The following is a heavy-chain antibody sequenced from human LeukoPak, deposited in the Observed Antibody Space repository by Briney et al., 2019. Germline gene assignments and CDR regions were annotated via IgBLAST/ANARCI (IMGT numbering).Heavy chain of an antibody. CDR2: IYYSGST. V-gene: IGHV4-39*07. CDR3: ARGPRQMTHRNYYFDY. D-gene: IGHD5-24*01. J-gene: IGHJ4*02. Sequence: SETLSLTCTVSGGSISSSSYYWGWIRQPPGKGLEWIGSIYYSGSTYYNPSLKSRVTISVDTSKNQFSLKLSSVTAADTAVYYCARGPRQMTHRNYYFDYWGQGTLVTVSS. CDR1: GGSISSSSYY.